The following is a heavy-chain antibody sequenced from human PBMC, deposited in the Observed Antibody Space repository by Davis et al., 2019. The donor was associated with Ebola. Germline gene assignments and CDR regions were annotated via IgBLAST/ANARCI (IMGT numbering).Heavy chain of an antibody. CDR2: SSYDGSYD. V-gene: IGHV3-30*18. D-gene: IGHD3-10*01. CDR1: GFTFTSLG. J-gene: IGHJ4*02. CDR3: AKVRSSGELLSVVFDH. Sequence: GGSLRLSCAASGFTFTSLGMHWVRQAPGKGLEWVATSSYDGSYDFYADSVKGRFTISRDKSKTTLYRQMSSLRADDTAVYYCAKVRSSGELLSVVFDHWGQGTLVTVSS.